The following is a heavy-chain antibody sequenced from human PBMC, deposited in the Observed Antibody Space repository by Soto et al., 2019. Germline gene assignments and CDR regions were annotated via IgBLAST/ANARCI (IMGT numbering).Heavy chain of an antibody. CDR3: ARSVFP. J-gene: IGHJ5*02. CDR2: IYHSKST. V-gene: IGHV4-31*03. CDR1: GGSISSGGYY. Sequence: QVQLQESGPGLVKPSQTLSLTCTVSGGSISSGGYYWSWIRQHPGKGLEWIGYIYHSKSTYYNPSLKSRVTISLDTSKNPCSLKLTSVTASDTAVYYCARSVFPWGQGTLVTVTS.